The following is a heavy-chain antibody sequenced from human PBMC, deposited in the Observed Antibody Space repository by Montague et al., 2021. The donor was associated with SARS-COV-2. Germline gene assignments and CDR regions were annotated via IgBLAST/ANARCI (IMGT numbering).Heavy chain of an antibody. CDR3: AREKRHYCSSTSCYVNYCYYYGMDV. D-gene: IGHD2-2*01. CDR2: IYYSGXT. CDR1: GGSISSGGYY. J-gene: IGHJ6*02. Sequence: TLSLTCTVSGGSISSGGYYWSWIRQHPGKGLEWFGYIYYSGXTXYXXXXKXRVTISVDTSKNQFSLKLSSVTAADTAVYYCAREKRHYCSSTSCYVNYCYYYGMDVWGQGTTVTVSS. V-gene: IGHV4-31*03.